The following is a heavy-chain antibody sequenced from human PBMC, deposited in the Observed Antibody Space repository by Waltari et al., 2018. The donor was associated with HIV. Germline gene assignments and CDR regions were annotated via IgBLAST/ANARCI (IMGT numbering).Heavy chain of an antibody. D-gene: IGHD3-9*01. CDR1: SDDFTNFA. J-gene: IGHJ4*01. CDR3: AAAPERPGFEAPLFFFDY. Sequence: QIQLVQSGPEMKKPGSSVKVACKCSSDDFTNFAFHWLRQAHGQRPEWMAGITPVFGTSNYSPKFQGSVTITADKSATTVYMELRGLSPGDTAVYYCAAAPERPGFEAPLFFFDYWGHGTLVTVSS. V-gene: IGHV1-69*14. CDR2: ITPVFGTS.